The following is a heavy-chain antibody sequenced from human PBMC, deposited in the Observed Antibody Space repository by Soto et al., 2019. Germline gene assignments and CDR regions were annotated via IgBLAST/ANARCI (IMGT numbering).Heavy chain of an antibody. CDR3: GRHDKIIVVTGQIYFDL. CDR2: ISHSGTT. CDR1: GGAFTGYY. Sequence: SETLSVTCAVNGGAFTGYYGAWIRQSPGKGLESIGEISHSGTTIYNPSLKSRFTIPIDTSNNHFSLKQSSMTAADTGEHYCGRHDKIIVVTGQIYFDLWGQWSRVSVSS. V-gene: IGHV4-34*01. D-gene: IGHD2-21*01. J-gene: IGHJ4*02.